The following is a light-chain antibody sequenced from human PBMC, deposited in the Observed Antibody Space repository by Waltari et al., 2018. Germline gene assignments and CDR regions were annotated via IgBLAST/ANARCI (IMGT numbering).Light chain of an antibody. Sequence: DIVMTQSPATLSVSPGERVTLSCRASQSISSNLAWYQPGPGQAPKLLIYGAYNRATGIPARFSGSGSGTEFTLTISSLQSGDFAVYFCQHYDGWPPSYTFGQGTKLEIK. J-gene: IGKJ2*01. CDR3: QHYDGWPPSYT. CDR1: QSISSN. CDR2: GAY. V-gene: IGKV3-15*01.